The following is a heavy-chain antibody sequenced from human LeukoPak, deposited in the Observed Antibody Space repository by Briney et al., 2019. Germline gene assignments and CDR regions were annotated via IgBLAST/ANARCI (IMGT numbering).Heavy chain of an antibody. J-gene: IGHJ4*02. CDR1: GGSISSSPW. D-gene: IGHD3-16*01. CDR2: IYHSGST. CDR3: AGAIGGAARGDY. V-gene: IGHV4-4*02. Sequence: SGTLSLTCAVSGGSISSSPWWSWVRQPPGKGLEWIGEIYHSGSTNYNPSLKSRVTISADKSTNQFSLKLTSVTAADTAVYYCAGAIGGAARGDYWGQGTLVTVSS.